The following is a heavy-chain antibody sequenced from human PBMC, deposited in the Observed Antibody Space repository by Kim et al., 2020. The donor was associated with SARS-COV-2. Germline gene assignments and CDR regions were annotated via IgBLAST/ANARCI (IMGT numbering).Heavy chain of an antibody. J-gene: IGHJ4*02. Sequence: SETLSLTCAVSGGSISSSNWWSWVRQPPGKGLEWIGEIYHSGSTNYNPSLKSRVTISVDKSKNQFSLKLSSVTAADTAVYYCARVPPHYDYVWGSSRGCFDYWGQGTLVTVSS. CDR1: GGSISSSNW. V-gene: IGHV4-4*02. D-gene: IGHD3-16*01. CDR2: IYHSGST. CDR3: ARVPPHYDYVWGSSRGCFDY.